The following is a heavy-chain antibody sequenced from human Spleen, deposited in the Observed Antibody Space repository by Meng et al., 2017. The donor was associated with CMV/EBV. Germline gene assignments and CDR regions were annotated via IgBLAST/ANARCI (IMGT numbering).Heavy chain of an antibody. CDR1: GYTFTGYY. CDR2: INPSGGST. D-gene: IGHD6-13*01. J-gene: IGHJ4*02. V-gene: IGHV1-46*01. CDR3: ARISRGAAAGPYYFDY. Sequence: ASVKVSCKASGYTFTGYYMHWVRQAPGQGLEWMGIINPSGGSTSYAQKFQGRVTMTRDTSTSTVYMELSSLRSEDTAVYYCARISRGAAAGPYYFDYWGQGTLVTVSS.